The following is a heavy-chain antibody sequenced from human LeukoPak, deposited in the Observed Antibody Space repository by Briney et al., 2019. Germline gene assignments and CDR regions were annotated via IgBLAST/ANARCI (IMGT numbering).Heavy chain of an antibody. J-gene: IGHJ4*02. CDR3: ARVTPGMVRGPRELDY. D-gene: IGHD3-10*01. Sequence: GGSLRLSCAASGFTFSSYSMNWVRQAPGKGLEWVSSISGSSSYIYCADSLKGRFTISRDNAKNTLYLQMNSLRAEDTAVYYCARVTPGMVRGPRELDYWGQGTLVTVSS. CDR1: GFTFSSYS. CDR2: ISGSSSYI. V-gene: IGHV3-21*01.